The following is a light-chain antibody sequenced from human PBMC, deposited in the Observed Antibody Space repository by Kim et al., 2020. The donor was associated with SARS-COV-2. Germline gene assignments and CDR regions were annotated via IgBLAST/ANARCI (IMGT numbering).Light chain of an antibody. Sequence: GQSVTISCTGTSSDVGAYDYVSWYQQYPGKAPILIIYEATRRPSGVPDRFSDSKSGNTASLTVSGLRTEDEADYYCCAYAGSDTLIFGGGTQLTVL. CDR2: EAT. V-gene: IGLV2-11*03. J-gene: IGLJ2*01. CDR3: CAYAGSDTLI. CDR1: SSDVGAYDY.